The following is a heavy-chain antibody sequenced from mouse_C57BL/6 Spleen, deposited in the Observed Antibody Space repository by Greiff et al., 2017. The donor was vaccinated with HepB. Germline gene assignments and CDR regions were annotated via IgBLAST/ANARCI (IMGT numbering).Heavy chain of an antibody. CDR1: GYTFTSYW. CDR2: IYPGSGST. J-gene: IGHJ4*01. V-gene: IGHV1-55*01. CDR3: ARDDSNLYYYDMDY. Sequence: QVQLQQPGAELVKPGASVKMSCKASGYTFTSYWITWVKQRPGQGLEWIGDIYPGSGSTNYNEKFKSKATLTVDTSSSTAYMQLSSLTSEDAAVYYCARDDSNLYYYDMDYWGKGTSVTVAS. D-gene: IGHD2-5*01.